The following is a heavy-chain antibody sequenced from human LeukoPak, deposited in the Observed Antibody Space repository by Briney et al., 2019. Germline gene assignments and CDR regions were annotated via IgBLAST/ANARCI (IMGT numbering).Heavy chain of an antibody. Sequence: ASVKVSCKASGYTFTDHYMHWVRQAPGQGLEWMGWINPNSDGINNYAHKFQGRVTLTRDTSISTAYMELSSLRSDDTAVYYCARLWGYYDAFDIWGQGTMVTVFS. CDR3: ARLWGYYDAFDI. CDR2: INPNSDGI. V-gene: IGHV1-2*07. D-gene: IGHD2-15*01. CDR1: GYTFTDHY. J-gene: IGHJ3*02.